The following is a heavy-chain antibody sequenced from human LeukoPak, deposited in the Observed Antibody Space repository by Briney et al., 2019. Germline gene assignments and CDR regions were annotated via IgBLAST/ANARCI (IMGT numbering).Heavy chain of an antibody. Sequence: SSETLSLTCTVSGGSISTSNYYWGWIRQPPGKGLEWIGNIFYSGSTYYGPSLKSRLTISLGTSKNQFSLKLSSVTAADTAVYYCARDRRYYYDSSGHPQAFDIWGQGTMVTVSS. J-gene: IGHJ3*02. CDR2: IFYSGST. V-gene: IGHV4-39*07. CDR3: ARDRRYYYDSSGHPQAFDI. D-gene: IGHD3-22*01. CDR1: GGSISTSNYY.